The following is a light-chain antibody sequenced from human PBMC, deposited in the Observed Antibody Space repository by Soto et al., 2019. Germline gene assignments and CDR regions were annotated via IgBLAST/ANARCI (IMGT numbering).Light chain of an antibody. CDR1: QTISTW. J-gene: IGKJ4*01. Sequence: DIQNTPSPSPPFSSFGEKVTLPFRAGQTISTWLAWYQQKPGKAPRLLMYKASTLEDGVPSRFSGSGSGTEFNITISSLQPDDFATYYCQQYNAYPLTFGGGTKVDIK. V-gene: IGKV1-5*03. CDR2: KAS. CDR3: QQYNAYPLT.